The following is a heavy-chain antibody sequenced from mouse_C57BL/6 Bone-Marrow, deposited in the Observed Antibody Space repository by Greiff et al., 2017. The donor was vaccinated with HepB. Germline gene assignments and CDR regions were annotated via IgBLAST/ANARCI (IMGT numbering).Heavy chain of an antibody. Sequence: VQLQQSGAELVKPGASVKLSCKASGYTFTSYWMHWVKQRPGQGLEWIGMIHPNSGSTNYNEKFKSKATLTVDKSSSTAYMQLSSLTSEDSAVYYWVITTVVEDYFDDWGQGTTLTVSS. CDR3: VITTVVEDYFDD. CDR2: IHPNSGST. D-gene: IGHD1-1*01. J-gene: IGHJ2*01. V-gene: IGHV1-64*01. CDR1: GYTFTSYW.